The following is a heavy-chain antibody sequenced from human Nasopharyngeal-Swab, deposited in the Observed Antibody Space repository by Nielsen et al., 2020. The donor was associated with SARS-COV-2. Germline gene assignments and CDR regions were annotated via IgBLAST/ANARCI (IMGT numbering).Heavy chain of an antibody. CDR3: AKDRGIVVVIGFDY. J-gene: IGHJ4*02. Sequence: GESLNISCAASGFTFSSYAMSWVRQAPGKGLEWVSAISGSGGSTYYADSVKGRFTISRDNSKNTLYLQMNSLRAEDTAVYYCAKDRGIVVVIGFDYWGQGTLVTVSS. V-gene: IGHV3-23*01. CDR1: GFTFSSYA. CDR2: ISGSGGST. D-gene: IGHD3-22*01.